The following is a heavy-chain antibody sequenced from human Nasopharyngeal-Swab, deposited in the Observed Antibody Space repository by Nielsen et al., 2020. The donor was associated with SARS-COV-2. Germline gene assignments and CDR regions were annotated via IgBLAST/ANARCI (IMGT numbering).Heavy chain of an antibody. D-gene: IGHD2/OR15-2a*01. V-gene: IGHV4-31*03. Sequence: TLSHPCTLSAASIISDDYYWSWIRQHPVKGLEFIGYMYSIGITNYNPSLKRRILMSVDTSKNQFSLHLTSVTAADTAVHFCTFYGRFWGQGTLVTVSS. J-gene: IGHJ4*02. CDR3: TFYGRF. CDR2: MYSIGIT. CDR1: AASIISDDYY.